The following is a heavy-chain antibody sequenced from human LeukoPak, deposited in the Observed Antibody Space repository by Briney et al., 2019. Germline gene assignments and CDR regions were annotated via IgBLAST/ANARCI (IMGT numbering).Heavy chain of an antibody. CDR2: INPNSGGT. D-gene: IGHD3-22*01. J-gene: IGHJ4*02. V-gene: IGHV1-2*02. CDR3: ARGPPTIVVVITTGDFDS. CDR1: GYTFNGYY. Sequence: ASVKVSCQASGYTFNGYYIHWVRQAPGQGLEWMGWINPNSGGTNYAQKFQGRVTMTRDTSISTAYMELRRLRSDDRAVYYCARGPPTIVVVITTGDFDSWGQGTLVTVSS.